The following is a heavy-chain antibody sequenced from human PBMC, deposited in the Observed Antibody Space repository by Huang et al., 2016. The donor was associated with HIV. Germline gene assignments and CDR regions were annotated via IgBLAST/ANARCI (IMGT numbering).Heavy chain of an antibody. D-gene: IGHD4-4*01. Sequence: EVQLVESGGGLVQPGGSLRLSCAASGFTFSSYWMHWVRQAPGKGLVWVSDINSDGSTTNYADSVKGRFTISRDNAKNTLYLQMNSLRAEDTAVYYCARGYRSTIDYWGQTTLVTVSS. J-gene: IGHJ4*02. CDR2: INSDGSTT. CDR3: ARGYRSTIDY. CDR1: GFTFSSYW. V-gene: IGHV3-74*01.